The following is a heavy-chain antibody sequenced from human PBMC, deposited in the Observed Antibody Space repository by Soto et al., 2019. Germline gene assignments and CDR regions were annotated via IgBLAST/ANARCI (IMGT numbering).Heavy chain of an antibody. J-gene: IGHJ4*02. CDR2: ISAYNGNT. V-gene: IGHV1-18*01. CDR1: GYTFTSYG. D-gene: IGHD2-15*01. CDR3: ARGSAIVVVVAATGTSMDFDY. Sequence: ASVKVSCKASGYTFTSYGISWVRQAPGQGLEWMGWISAYNGNTNYAQKLQGRVTMTTDTSTSTAYMELRSLRSDDTAVYYCARGSAIVVVVAATGTSMDFDYWGQGTLVTVSS.